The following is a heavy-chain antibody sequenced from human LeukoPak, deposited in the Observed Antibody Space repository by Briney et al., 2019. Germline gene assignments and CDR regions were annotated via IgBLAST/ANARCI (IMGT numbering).Heavy chain of an antibody. V-gene: IGHV1-69*05. CDR3: ARGGYYYDSSGYYFDY. CDR2: IIPIFGTA. D-gene: IGHD3-22*01. Sequence: SVKVSCKASGGTFSIYAISWVRQAPGQGLEWMGGIIPIFGTANYAQKFQGRVTMTTDTSTSTAYMELRSLRSDDTAVYYCARGGYYYDSSGYYFDYWGQGTLVTVSS. CDR1: GGTFSIYA. J-gene: IGHJ4*02.